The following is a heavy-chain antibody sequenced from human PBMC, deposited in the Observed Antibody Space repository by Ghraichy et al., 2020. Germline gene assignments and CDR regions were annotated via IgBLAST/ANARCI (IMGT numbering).Heavy chain of an antibody. J-gene: IGHJ4*02. Sequence: GGSLRLSCAASGFTFSTYDMHWVRQAPGKGLEWVAVISYHGNIKYYADSVKGRFTISRDNSKNALYLQMNSLRVEDTAVYYCAKEVRATVPDYWGQGTLVTVSS. CDR2: ISYHGNIK. D-gene: IGHD3-10*01. CDR3: AKEVRATVPDY. V-gene: IGHV3-30*18. CDR1: GFTFSTYD.